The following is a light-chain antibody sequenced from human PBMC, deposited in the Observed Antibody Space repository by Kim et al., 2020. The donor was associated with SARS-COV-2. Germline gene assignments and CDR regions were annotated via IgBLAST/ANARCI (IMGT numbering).Light chain of an antibody. CDR3: SSYTRSSTNYV. V-gene: IGLV2-14*03. CDR2: AVS. J-gene: IGLJ1*01. Sequence: QSITISGTGTSRDVGSYNYVSWYQHHPGKAPKLMIYAVSNRPSGVSNRFSGSKSGNTASLTISGLQAEDEADYYCSSYTRSSTNYVFGTGTKVTVL. CDR1: SRDVGSYNY.